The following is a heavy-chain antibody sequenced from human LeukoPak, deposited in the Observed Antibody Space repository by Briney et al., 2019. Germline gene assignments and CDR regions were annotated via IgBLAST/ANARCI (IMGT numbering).Heavy chain of an antibody. CDR1: GFTFSSYA. J-gene: IGHJ3*02. D-gene: IGHD3-22*01. CDR2: ISGSGGST. CDR3: AKYYYDSSGYFEDAFDI. Sequence: PGGSLRLSCAASGFTFSSYAMSWVRQAPGKGLEWVSAISGSGGSTYYADSVKGRFTISRDNSKNTLYLQMNSLRAEDTAVYYCAKYYYDSSGYFEDAFDIWGQGTMVTVAS. V-gene: IGHV3-23*01.